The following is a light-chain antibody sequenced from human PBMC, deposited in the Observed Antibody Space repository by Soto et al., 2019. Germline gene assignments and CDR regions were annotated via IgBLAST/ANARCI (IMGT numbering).Light chain of an antibody. V-gene: IGLV2-23*02. CDR3: CSSVGSYV. Sequence: QSVLNQPASVSGSPGQSVTISCTATSSDVENYKLVSWYQQHPGKAPKLIIYEVTKRPSGVSNRFSGSKSANTASLTISGHQPEDEADYYCCSSVGSYVFGTGTKLTVL. CDR2: EVT. J-gene: IGLJ1*01. CDR1: SSDVENYKL.